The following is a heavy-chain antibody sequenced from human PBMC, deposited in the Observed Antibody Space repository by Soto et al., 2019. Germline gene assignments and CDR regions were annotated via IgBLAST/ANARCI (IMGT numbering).Heavy chain of an antibody. D-gene: IGHD2-15*01. CDR3: ARESDGGSKDWFDP. Sequence: GGSLRLSCAASGFTVSSNHISFVRQAPGKGLEWVSVIYSGGATYYADSVKGRFTISRDNSKNTLYLKMNILRAEDTAVYYCARESDGGSKDWFDPWGQGTLVTVSS. J-gene: IGHJ5*02. V-gene: IGHV3-53*01. CDR1: GFTVSSNH. CDR2: IYSGGAT.